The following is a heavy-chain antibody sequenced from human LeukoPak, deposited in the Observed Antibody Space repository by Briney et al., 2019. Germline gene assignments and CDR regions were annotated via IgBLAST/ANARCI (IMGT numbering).Heavy chain of an antibody. CDR2: IFTSGST. CDR3: ARDGSISGWYSDY. CDR1: GGSMTSYY. V-gene: IGHV4-4*07. Sequence: SGTLSLTCTVSGGSMTSYYWSWIRQPAGKGLEWIGRIFTSGSTNYNPSLKSRVTMSVDMSKNLFSLNLTSVTAADTAVYYCARDGSISGWYSDYWGQGTLVTVSS. D-gene: IGHD6-19*01. J-gene: IGHJ4*02.